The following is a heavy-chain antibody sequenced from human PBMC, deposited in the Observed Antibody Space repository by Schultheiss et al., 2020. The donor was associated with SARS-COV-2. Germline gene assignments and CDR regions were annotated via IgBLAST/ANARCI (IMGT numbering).Heavy chain of an antibody. J-gene: IGHJ6*02. V-gene: IGHV4-34*01. CDR1: VGSFSGYY. CDR2: INHSGST. CDR3: ARATTVTTFFYDYYGMDV. Sequence: SQTLSLTCAVYVGSFSGYYWSWIRQPPGRGLEWIGEINHSGSTNYNPSLKSRVTISVDTSKNQFSLKLSSVTAADTAVYYCARATTVTTFFYDYYGMDVWGQGTTVTVSS. D-gene: IGHD4-11*01.